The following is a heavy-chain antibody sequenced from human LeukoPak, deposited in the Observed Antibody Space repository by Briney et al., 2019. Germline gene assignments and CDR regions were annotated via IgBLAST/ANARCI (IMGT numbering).Heavy chain of an antibody. J-gene: IGHJ4*02. Sequence: GGSLRLSCAASGFTFSSYAMHWVRQASGKGPEWVAVISYDGSNKYYADSVKGRFTISRDNSKNTPYLQMNSLRAEDTAVYYCARDNRAAGHFDYWGQGTLVTVSS. V-gene: IGHV3-30-3*01. CDR3: ARDNRAAGHFDY. CDR1: GFTFSSYA. CDR2: ISYDGSNK. D-gene: IGHD6-13*01.